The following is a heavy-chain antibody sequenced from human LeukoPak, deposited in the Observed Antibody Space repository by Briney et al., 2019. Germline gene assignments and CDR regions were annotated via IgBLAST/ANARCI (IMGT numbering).Heavy chain of an antibody. CDR2: IYPGDSDT. V-gene: IGHV5-51*01. J-gene: IGHJ6*04. D-gene: IGHD1-7*01. CDR3: GRQGTTFDYYYGMDV. CDR1: GYSFTSYW. Sequence: GESLKISCKGSGYSFTSYWIGWVRQMPGKGLEWMGIIYPGDSDTRYSPSFQGQVTISADKSISTAYLQWSSLKASDTAMYYCGRQGTTFDYYYGMDVWGKGTTVTVSS.